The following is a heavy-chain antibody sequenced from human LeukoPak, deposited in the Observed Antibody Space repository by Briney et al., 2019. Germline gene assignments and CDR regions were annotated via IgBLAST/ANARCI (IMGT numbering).Heavy chain of an antibody. CDR1: GFTFSSYA. D-gene: IGHD1-1*01. V-gene: IGHV4-34*01. J-gene: IGHJ5*02. Sequence: GSLRLSCAASGFTFSSYARNWVRQPPGKGLEWIGEINHSGSTNYNPSLKSRATISVDRSKNRFSLKLTSVTAADTAVYYCARANEISNYNWFDPWGQGTLVTVSS. CDR2: INHSGST. CDR3: ARANEISNYNWFDP.